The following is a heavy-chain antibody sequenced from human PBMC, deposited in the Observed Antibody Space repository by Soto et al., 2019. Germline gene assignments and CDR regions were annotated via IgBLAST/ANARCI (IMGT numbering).Heavy chain of an antibody. J-gene: IGHJ6*02. V-gene: IGHV1-8*01. CDR1: GYTFTSYD. D-gene: IGHD3-10*01. Sequence: GASVKVSCKASGYTFTSYDINWVRQATGQGLEWMGWMNPNSGNTAYAQKFQGRVTMTRNTSISTAYMELSSLRSEDTAVYYCANPIMVRGVRNLLGLGMDVWGQGTTVTVSS. CDR2: MNPNSGNT. CDR3: ANPIMVRGVRNLLGLGMDV.